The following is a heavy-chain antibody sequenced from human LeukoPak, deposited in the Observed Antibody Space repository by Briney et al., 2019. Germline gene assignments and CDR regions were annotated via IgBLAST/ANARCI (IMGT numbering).Heavy chain of an antibody. CDR2: ISPYNGDT. J-gene: IGHJ6*03. Sequence: ASVKVSCKASGYTFTKYAISWVRQAPGQGLEWMGWISPYNGDTNYPHKLQGRVTMTADTSTSTASMELRSLRSDDTAVYYCEREESQEVTYYDVLTGETSNSHYYYYMDVWGKGTTVTVSS. CDR3: EREESQEVTYYDVLTGETSNSHYYYYMDV. D-gene: IGHD3-9*01. CDR1: GYTFTKYA. V-gene: IGHV1-18*01.